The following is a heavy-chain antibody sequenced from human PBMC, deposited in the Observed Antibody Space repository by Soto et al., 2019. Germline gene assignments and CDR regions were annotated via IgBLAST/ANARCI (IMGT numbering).Heavy chain of an antibody. D-gene: IGHD1-26*01. CDR1: GFTFSSYA. J-gene: IGHJ4*02. CDR3: ARSSSGSYSGGYFDY. CDR2: ISYDGSNK. Sequence: GGSLRLSCAASGFTFSSYAMHWVRQAPGKGLEWVAVISYDGSNKYYADSVKGRFTISRDNSKNTLYLQMNSLRAEDTAVSYCARSSSGSYSGGYFDYWFPGPLVTVSS. V-gene: IGHV3-30*04.